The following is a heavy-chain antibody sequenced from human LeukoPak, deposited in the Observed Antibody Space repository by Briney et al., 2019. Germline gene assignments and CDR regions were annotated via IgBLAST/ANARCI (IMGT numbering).Heavy chain of an antibody. J-gene: IGHJ4*02. V-gene: IGHV1-69*04. CDR2: IIPILGIA. CDR1: GGTFSSYA. Sequence: SVKVSCKASGGTFSSYAIIWVRQAPGQGLEWMGRIIPILGIANYAQKFQGRVTITADKSTSTAYMELSSLRSEDTAVYYCARSGGVVVVPAAASDYWGQGTLVTVSS. D-gene: IGHD2-2*01. CDR3: ARSGGVVVVPAAASDY.